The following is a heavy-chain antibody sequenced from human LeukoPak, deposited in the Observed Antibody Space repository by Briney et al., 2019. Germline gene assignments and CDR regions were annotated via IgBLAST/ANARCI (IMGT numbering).Heavy chain of an antibody. CDR1: GYTLTELS. CDR2: FDPEDGET. CDR3: AIVSRGELIQDVTHDAFDI. Sequence: ASVKVSCKFSGYTLTELSMHWVRQAPGKGLEWMGGFDPEDGETIYAQKFQGRVTMTEDTSTDTAYMELSSLRSEDTAVYYCAIVSRGELIQDVTHDAFDIWGQGTMVTVSS. J-gene: IGHJ3*02. V-gene: IGHV1-24*01. D-gene: IGHD3-16*01.